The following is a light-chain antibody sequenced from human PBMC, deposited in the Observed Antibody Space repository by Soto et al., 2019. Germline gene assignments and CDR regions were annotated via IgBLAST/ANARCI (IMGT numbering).Light chain of an antibody. V-gene: IGKV3-15*01. CDR1: QSVSNN. J-gene: IGKJ4*01. CDR2: GAS. CDR3: QQYNHWPLT. Sequence: EIVMTQSPVTLSVSPGERATLSCKASQSVSNNLVWYQYKPGQAPRVLIYGASTTATGLPARCSGSGSETEFSLTISSLESEDVAFYYCQQYNHWPLTFGGGTKVEIK.